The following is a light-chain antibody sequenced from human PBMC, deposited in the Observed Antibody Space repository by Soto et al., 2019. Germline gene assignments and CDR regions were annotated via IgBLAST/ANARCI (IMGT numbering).Light chain of an antibody. CDR3: QQYNNWPLT. V-gene: IGKV3-15*01. Sequence: EAALTQSPATLSVYPGERVTLSCRASQSVATNLAWYQQRPGQAPRLLIYGASKRAIGLPARFSGSGSGTEFTLTISSLQSEDFAVYYCQQYNNWPLTFGQGTKVDIK. CDR2: GAS. J-gene: IGKJ1*01. CDR1: QSVATN.